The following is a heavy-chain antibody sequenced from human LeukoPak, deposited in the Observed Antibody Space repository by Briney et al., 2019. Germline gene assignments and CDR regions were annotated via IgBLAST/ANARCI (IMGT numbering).Heavy chain of an antibody. CDR2: GYHTGNT. CDR1: GYSISSGSY. Sequence: PSETLSLTCAVSGYSISSGSYWGWIRQPPGKGLEWIGSGYHTGNTYYNPSLKSRVTISVDTSKNQFSLKLSSVTAADTAVYYCARRPKQPGFWSGYVDYWGQGTLVTVSS. V-gene: IGHV4-38-2*01. D-gene: IGHD3-3*01. J-gene: IGHJ4*02. CDR3: ARRPKQPGFWSGYVDY.